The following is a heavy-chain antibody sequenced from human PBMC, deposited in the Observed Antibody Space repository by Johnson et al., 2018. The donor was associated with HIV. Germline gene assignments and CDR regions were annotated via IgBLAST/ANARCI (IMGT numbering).Heavy chain of an antibody. V-gene: IGHV3-20*04. CDR2: ITWSGGGT. Sequence: VQLVESGGDVVRPGGSLRISCVASGFKLYEYDVSWVRQVPGKGLEWVSGITWSGGGTTYADSVKGRSTVSRDNSKNTLYLQMNSLRAEDTAVYYCARGSEDPWGFYGSGGDAFDIWGQGTMVTVSS. CDR1: GFKLYEYD. D-gene: IGHD3-10*01. J-gene: IGHJ3*02. CDR3: ARGSEDPWGFYGSGGDAFDI.